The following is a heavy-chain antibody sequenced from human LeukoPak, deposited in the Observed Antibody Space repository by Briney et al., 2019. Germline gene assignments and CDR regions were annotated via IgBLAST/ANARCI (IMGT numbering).Heavy chain of an antibody. Sequence: NPSETLSLTCTVSGDSISIYYWSWIRQPPGKGLEWIGYISDRGSTNYNPSLKSRVTISVDTSKRQFSLKLSSVTAADTAVYYCARYGSGRAYYYYMDVWGKGTTVTVSS. CDR1: GDSISIYY. J-gene: IGHJ6*03. V-gene: IGHV4-59*01. CDR2: ISDRGST. D-gene: IGHD3-10*01. CDR3: ARYGSGRAYYYYMDV.